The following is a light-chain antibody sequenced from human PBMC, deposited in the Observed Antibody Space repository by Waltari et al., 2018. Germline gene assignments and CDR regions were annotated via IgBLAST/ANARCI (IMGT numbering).Light chain of an antibody. Sequence: IQMTQSPSSLSGSVGDRVTISCRASQDITNALAWYQHKLGRAPKLLIYATSKVEGGVPARFSGRGSGTTYTLTIDSLQSDDSASYFCQQYFSVPLTFGGGSKIEI. CDR1: QDITNA. V-gene: IGKV1-NL1*01. CDR3: QQYFSVPLT. J-gene: IGKJ4*01. CDR2: ATS.